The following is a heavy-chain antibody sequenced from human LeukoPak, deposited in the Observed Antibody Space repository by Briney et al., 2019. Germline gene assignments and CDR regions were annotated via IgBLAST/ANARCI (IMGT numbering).Heavy chain of an antibody. CDR3: ARAKIAAAGTGAFDV. D-gene: IGHD6-13*01. CDR1: GFTFSSYA. J-gene: IGHJ3*01. V-gene: IGHV3-23*01. Sequence: GGSLRLSCAASGFTFSSYAMTWVRQAPGKGLEWVSAFSATDGSAQYAESVEGRFTISSDNYKNTLFLQMNSLGAEDTAVYYCARAKIAAAGTGAFDVWGQGTLVTVSS. CDR2: FSATDGSA.